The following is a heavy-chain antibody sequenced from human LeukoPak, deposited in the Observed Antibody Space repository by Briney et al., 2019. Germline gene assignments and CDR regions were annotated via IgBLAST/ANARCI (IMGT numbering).Heavy chain of an antibody. J-gene: IGHJ6*02. CDR3: AREYYDILTGYLKTYYYYGMDV. CDR1: GFTFSSYS. V-gene: IGHV3-21*01. D-gene: IGHD3-9*01. Sequence: SGGSLRLSCAASGFTFSSYSMNWVRQAPGKGLEWVSSTSSSSSYIYYADSVKGRFTISRDNAKNSLYLQMNSLRAEDTAVYYCAREYYDILTGYLKTYYYYGMDVWGQGTTVTVSS. CDR2: TSSSSSYI.